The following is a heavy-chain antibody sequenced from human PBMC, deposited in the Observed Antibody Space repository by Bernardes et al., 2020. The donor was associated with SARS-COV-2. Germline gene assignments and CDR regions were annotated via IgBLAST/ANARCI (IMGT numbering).Heavy chain of an antibody. CDR2: IYYSGST. CDR1: GGSISSSSYY. Sequence: SETLSLTCTVSGGSISSSSYYWGWIRQPPGKGLEWIGSIYYSGSTYYNPSLKSRVTISVDTSKNQFSLKLSSVTAADTAVYYCARAEGSRYSSGWYSYYYGMDVWGQGTTVTVSS. J-gene: IGHJ6*02. CDR3: ARAEGSRYSSGWYSYYYGMDV. V-gene: IGHV4-39*01. D-gene: IGHD6-19*01.